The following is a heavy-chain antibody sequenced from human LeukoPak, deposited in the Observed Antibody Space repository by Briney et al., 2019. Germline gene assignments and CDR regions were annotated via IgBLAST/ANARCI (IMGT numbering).Heavy chain of an antibody. CDR3: AKVQQEPSTLNYYYMDV. J-gene: IGHJ6*03. V-gene: IGHV3-30*02. CDR2: IRYDGSNK. Sequence: PGGSLRLSCAASGFTFSSYGMHWVRQAPGKGLEWVAFIRYDGSNKYYADSVKGRFTISRDNSKNTLYLQMNSLRAEDTAVYYCAKVQQEPSTLNYYYMDVWGKGTTVTISS. D-gene: IGHD1-14*01. CDR1: GFTFSSYG.